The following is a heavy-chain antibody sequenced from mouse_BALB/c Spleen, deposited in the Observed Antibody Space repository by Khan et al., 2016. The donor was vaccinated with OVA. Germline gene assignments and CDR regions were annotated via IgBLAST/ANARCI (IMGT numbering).Heavy chain of an antibody. Sequence: VELVQSGGGLVQPGGSRKLSCAASGFTFSDYGMAWVRQAPGKGPEWVAFISNLAYSIYYADTVTGRFTITRENAKNTLYLEMTSLRSEDTDMYCCGRSWAMDYWGQGTSVTVSS. V-gene: IGHV5-15*02. J-gene: IGHJ4*01. CDR3: GRSWAMDY. CDR1: GFTFSDYG. CDR2: ISNLAYSI.